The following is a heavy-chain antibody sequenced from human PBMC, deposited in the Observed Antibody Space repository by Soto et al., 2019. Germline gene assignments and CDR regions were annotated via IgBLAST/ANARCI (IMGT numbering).Heavy chain of an antibody. CDR2: ISDSGST. D-gene: IGHD3-10*01. Sequence: PSETLSLTCTVSGGSISDGYYWSWIRQHPGKGLEWIGSISDSGSTSYNPSLKSRLTISVDTSKNQFSLKLSSVTAADTAVYYCARTGELTTFDYWGQGTLVTVSS. J-gene: IGHJ4*02. CDR1: GGSISDGYY. CDR3: ARTGELTTFDY. V-gene: IGHV4-31*03.